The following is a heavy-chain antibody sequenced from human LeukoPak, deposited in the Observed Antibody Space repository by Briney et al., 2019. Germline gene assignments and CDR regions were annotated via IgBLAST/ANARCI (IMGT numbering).Heavy chain of an antibody. CDR2: IYSGGST. V-gene: IGHV3-53*01. CDR3: ARVTRVYGMDV. CDR1: GFTVSSNY. J-gene: IGHJ6*02. Sequence: GGSLRLSCAASGFTVSSNYMSWVRQAPGEGLEWVSVIYSGGSTYYADSVKGRFTISRDNSKNTLYLQMDSLRAEDTAVYYCARVTRVYGMDVWGQGTTVTVSS.